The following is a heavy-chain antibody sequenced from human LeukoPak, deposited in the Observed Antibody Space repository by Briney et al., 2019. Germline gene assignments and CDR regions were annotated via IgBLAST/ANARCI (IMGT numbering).Heavy chain of an antibody. CDR2: ISYDGSNK. Sequence: PGRSLRLSCAASGFTFSSYAMHWVRQAPGKGLEWVAVISYDGSNKYYADSVKGRFTISRDNSKNTLHLQMNSLRAEDTAVYYCARDIVGYCSSTSCYGGFDYWGQGTLVTVSS. CDR3: ARDIVGYCSSTSCYGGFDY. CDR1: GFTFSSYA. D-gene: IGHD2-2*01. J-gene: IGHJ4*02. V-gene: IGHV3-30-3*01.